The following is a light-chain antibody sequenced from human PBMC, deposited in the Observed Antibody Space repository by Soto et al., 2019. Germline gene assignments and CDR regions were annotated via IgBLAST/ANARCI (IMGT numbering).Light chain of an antibody. Sequence: EIVLTQSPGTLSLSPGERATLSCRASQSVSNNYLAWYQQKPGQAPRLLIYGASARATGIPDRFSGSGSGTDFTLTISRLEPEDFAVYYCQQYADRKLTFGRGINTDI. J-gene: IGKJ3*01. V-gene: IGKV3-20*01. CDR2: GAS. CDR1: QSVSNNY. CDR3: QQYADRKLT.